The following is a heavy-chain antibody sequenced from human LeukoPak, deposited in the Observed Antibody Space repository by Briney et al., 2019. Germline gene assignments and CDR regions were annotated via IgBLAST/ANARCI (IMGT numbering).Heavy chain of an antibody. Sequence: PGGSLRLSCAASGFTFSSHYMHWVRQAPGKGLVWVSRINSDGSHTPYADSVKGRFTISRDNAKNTLFLQMNSLRAEDTAVYYCARWVKDIVVVPAVDVWGKRTTVTVSS. J-gene: IGHJ6*04. CDR2: INSDGSHT. D-gene: IGHD2-2*01. CDR3: ARWVKDIVVVPAVDV. V-gene: IGHV3-74*01. CDR1: GFTFSSHY.